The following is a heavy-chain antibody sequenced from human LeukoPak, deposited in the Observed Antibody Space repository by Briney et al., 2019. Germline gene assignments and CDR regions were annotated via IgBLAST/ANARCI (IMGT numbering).Heavy chain of an antibody. J-gene: IGHJ4*02. V-gene: IGHV3-74*01. Sequence: TGGSLRLSCAASGFTFGTYWMQWVRQGPGKGLVWVSRINPDGSSTTYADSVKGRSTISRDNAKNTLYRQMSSLRAEDTAVYYCARGRYYYDPLDYWGQGTLVTVSS. CDR3: ARGRYYYDPLDY. D-gene: IGHD3-22*01. CDR1: GFTFGTYW. CDR2: INPDGSST.